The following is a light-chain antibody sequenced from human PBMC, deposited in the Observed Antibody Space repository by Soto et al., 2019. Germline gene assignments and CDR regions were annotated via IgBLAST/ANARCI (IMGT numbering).Light chain of an antibody. Sequence: QSVLTQAASVSVSPGQSITMSCTGTNSDVGGYNYVSWYQQHPGKAPKLMIYDVSNRPSGVANRFSGSKSGNTASLTISGLQAEDEADYYCSSYRSTSTRYVFGTGTKVTVL. CDR3: SSYRSTSTRYV. V-gene: IGLV2-14*01. CDR1: NSDVGGYNY. CDR2: DVS. J-gene: IGLJ1*01.